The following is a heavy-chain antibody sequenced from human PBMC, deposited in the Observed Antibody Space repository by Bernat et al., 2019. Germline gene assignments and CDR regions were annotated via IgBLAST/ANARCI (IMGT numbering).Heavy chain of an antibody. V-gene: IGHV3-74*01. D-gene: IGHD3-16*01. CDR3: VRGGVDY. J-gene: IGHJ4*02. CDR1: GFTFSNYW. CDR2: INGAGTAT. Sequence: EVQLVESGGGLVQPGGSLRLSCVASGFTFSNYWMHWVRQVPAKGLVWVSRINGAGTATSYADSVKGRFAISRDNAKNTLYLQMDSLRGEDTAVYYCVRGGVDYWGQGTLVTVSS.